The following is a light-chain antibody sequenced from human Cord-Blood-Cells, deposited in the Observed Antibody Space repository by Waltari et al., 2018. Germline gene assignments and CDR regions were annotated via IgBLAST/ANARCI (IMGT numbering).Light chain of an antibody. J-gene: IGLJ2*01. CDR3: CSYAGSRV. CDR2: EGS. CDR1: SSDIVSYNL. V-gene: IGLV2-23*01. Sequence: QSALTQPASVSGSPGQSITISCTGTSSDIVSYNLVSWYQQHPGKAPKLMIYEGSKRPAGFSNRFSGSKSGNTASLTIAGLQAEDEADYYCCSYAGSRVFGGGTKLTV.